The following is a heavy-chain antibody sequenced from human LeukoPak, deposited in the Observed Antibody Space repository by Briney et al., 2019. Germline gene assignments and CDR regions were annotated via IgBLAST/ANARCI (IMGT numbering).Heavy chain of an antibody. D-gene: IGHD4-23*01. CDR3: ARGASYGGLYFDY. V-gene: IGHV1-18*04. CDR2: ISNYNANT. CDR1: GYRFTNYS. J-gene: IGHJ4*02. Sequence: ASVKVSCKASGYRFTNYSISWVRQAPGQGPEWMGWISNYNANTHYAQKVQGRVTMTTDTSTSTVYMELRSLRYDDTAVYYCARGASYGGLYFDYWGQGTLVIVSS.